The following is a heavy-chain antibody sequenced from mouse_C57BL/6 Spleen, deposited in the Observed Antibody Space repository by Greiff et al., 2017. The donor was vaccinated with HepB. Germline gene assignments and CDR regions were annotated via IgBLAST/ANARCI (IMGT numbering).Heavy chain of an antibody. V-gene: IGHV5-17*01. CDR2: ISSGISDI. Sequence: EVQLVQSGGDLVKPGGSVKLSCEASGFTFSDYGMHWVRQGPEKGLEWVAYISSGISDIDYAETVKGRFTITIDNAKNTLFLQMTSLRSEDTAMYYCARLKGLRQDDYAMDYWGQGTSVTVSS. J-gene: IGHJ4*01. CDR3: ARLKGLRQDDYAMDY. D-gene: IGHD2-2*01. CDR1: GFTFSDYG.